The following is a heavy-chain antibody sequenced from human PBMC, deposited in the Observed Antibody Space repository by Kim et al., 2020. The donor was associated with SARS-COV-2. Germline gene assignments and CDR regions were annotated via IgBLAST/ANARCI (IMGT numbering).Heavy chain of an antibody. Sequence: YYARSVKGPFPITRDNAMNSLYLQMNSLRAEDTAVYYCARWGYCNSAACFAWGQGTLVTVSS. J-gene: IGHJ5*02. CDR3: ARWGYCNSAACFA. V-gene: IGHV3-48*03. D-gene: IGHD2-2*01.